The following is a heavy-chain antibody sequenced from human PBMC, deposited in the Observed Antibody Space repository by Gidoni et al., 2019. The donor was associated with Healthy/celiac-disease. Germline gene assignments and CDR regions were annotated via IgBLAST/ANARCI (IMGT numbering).Heavy chain of an antibody. J-gene: IGHJ4*02. V-gene: IGHV3-30*18. D-gene: IGHD6-19*01. CDR3: AKDARTDSSGWGLFDY. Sequence: QVQLVESGGGVVQPGRSLRISCAASGFTFSSYGMHWVRQAPGKGLALVAVISYDGSNKYYADSVKGRFTISRDNSKNTLYLQMNSLRAEDTAVYYCAKDARTDSSGWGLFDYWGQGTLVTVSS. CDR1: GFTFSSYG. CDR2: ISYDGSNK.